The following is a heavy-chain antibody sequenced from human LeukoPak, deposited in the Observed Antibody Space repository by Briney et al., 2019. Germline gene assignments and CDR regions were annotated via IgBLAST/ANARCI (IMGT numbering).Heavy chain of an antibody. V-gene: IGHV3-23*01. CDR2: ISACGDTT. J-gene: IGHJ4*02. D-gene: IGHD1-26*01. Sequence: GRSLRLSCAASGFTFSSAMSWVRQAPGKGLDWVSVISACGDTTYYADSVKGRFTISRDNSKSTLYLQMNSLRAEDTALYYCAKGSSGTYSRIYFDYWGQGTLVTVS. CDR3: AKGSSGTYSRIYFDY. CDR1: GFTFSSA.